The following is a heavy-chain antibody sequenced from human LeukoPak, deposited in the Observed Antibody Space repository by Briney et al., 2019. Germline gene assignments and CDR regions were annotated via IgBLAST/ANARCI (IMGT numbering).Heavy chain of an antibody. CDR3: ARDRSRDGYKGDRFDI. Sequence: PSETLSLTCTASGGSISSYYWTWIRQPPGKGLEWIGYIYYSGSTNYNPSLKSRVTISIDTSKNQFSLKLSSVTAADTAVYYCARDRSRDGYKGDRFDIWGQGTMVTVSS. J-gene: IGHJ3*02. CDR2: IYYSGST. CDR1: GGSISSYY. D-gene: IGHD5-24*01. V-gene: IGHV4-59*01.